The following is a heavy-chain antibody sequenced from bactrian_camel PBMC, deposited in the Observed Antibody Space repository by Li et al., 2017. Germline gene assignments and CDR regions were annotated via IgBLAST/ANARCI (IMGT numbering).Heavy chain of an antibody. CDR1: GFTFSNHG. CDR3: ANLPQV. J-gene: IGHJ4*01. CDR2: IDTGETT. V-gene: IGHV3S40*01. Sequence: DVQLVESGGGLVQPGGSLRLSCAASGFTFSNHGMSWNRHVPGKGFEWVSSIDTGETTKYADSVKGRFTISRDNAENMVYLQLNSLKTEDMAKHYCANLPQVWGQGTQVTVS.